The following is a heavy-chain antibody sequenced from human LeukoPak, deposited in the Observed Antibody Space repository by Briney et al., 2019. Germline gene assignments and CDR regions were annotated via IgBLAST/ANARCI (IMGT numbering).Heavy chain of an antibody. CDR1: GFTFSSYA. Sequence: GGSLRLSCAASGFTFSSYAMSWVRQTPEKGLEWVSAITGSGDDTFHADSVKGRFTISRDNSRNTLYLQMNSLRAEDTAVYNCVKGSKTSRPYYFDFWGQGVLVTVSS. V-gene: IGHV3-23*01. CDR3: VKGSKTSRPYYFDF. J-gene: IGHJ4*02. CDR2: ITGSGDDT.